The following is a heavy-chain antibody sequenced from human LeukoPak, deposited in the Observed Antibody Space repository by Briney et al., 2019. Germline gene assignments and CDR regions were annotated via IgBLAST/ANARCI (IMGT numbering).Heavy chain of an antibody. CDR3: ARGTDAWKVGY. D-gene: IGHD1-1*01. CDR2: IHHSGSI. CDR1: GDSISSGGYD. J-gene: IGHJ4*02. Sequence: SETLSLTCTVSGDSISSGGYDWNWVRQSPGKGLEWIGCIHHSGSIHYTPSLKSRVTISVDRSNNQFSLKLSSVTAADTAVYYCARGTDAWKVGYWGQGTLVTVPS. V-gene: IGHV4-30-2*06.